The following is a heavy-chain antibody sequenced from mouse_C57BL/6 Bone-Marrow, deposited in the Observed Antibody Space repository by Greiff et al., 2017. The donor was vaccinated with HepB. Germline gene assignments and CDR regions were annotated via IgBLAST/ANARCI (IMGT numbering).Heavy chain of an antibody. V-gene: IGHV1-81*01. CDR1: GYTFTSYG. Sequence: QVHVKQSGAELARPGASVKLSCKASGYTFTSYGISWVKQRTGQGLEWIGEIYPRSGNTYYNEKFKGKATLTADKSSSTAYMELRSLTSEDSAVYFCARSGYYGNSAWGQGTLVTVSA. CDR2: IYPRSGNT. CDR3: ARSGYYGNSA. J-gene: IGHJ3*01. D-gene: IGHD2-1*01.